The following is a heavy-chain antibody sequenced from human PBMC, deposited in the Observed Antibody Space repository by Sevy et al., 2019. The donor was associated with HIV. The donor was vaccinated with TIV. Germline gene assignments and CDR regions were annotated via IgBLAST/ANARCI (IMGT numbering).Heavy chain of an antibody. Sequence: GGSLRLSCAVSGIIFTTSGMHWVRQAPGKGLEWVAVISYDGRNKFYGDSMKGRFTITRDNSKNIRFLQMNSLRAEDTAVYYCAKDFTGYNGMDVWGQGTMVTVSS. D-gene: IGHD3-9*01. J-gene: IGHJ6*02. CDR1: GIIFTTSG. V-gene: IGHV3-30*18. CDR2: ISYDGRNK. CDR3: AKDFTGYNGMDV.